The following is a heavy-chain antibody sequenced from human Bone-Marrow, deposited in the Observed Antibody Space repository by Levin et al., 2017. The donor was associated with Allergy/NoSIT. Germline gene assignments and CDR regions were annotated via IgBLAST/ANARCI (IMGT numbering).Heavy chain of an antibody. Sequence: SETLSLTCLVSGHSMNDYYWSWIRQPPGRGLEWIGHIYYSGSTNYNPSLQSRVTISVDTSKKQFSLKLSSVTDADTAVYYCARTYGDYPIDWGQGSQVSVTS. J-gene: IGHJ1*01. V-gene: IGHV4-59*01. CDR3: ARTYGDYPID. D-gene: IGHD4-17*01. CDR1: GHSMNDYY. CDR2: IYYSGST.